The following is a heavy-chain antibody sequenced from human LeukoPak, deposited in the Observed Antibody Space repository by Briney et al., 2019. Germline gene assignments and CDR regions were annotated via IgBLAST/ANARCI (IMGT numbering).Heavy chain of an antibody. CDR2: ISYDGSNK. D-gene: IGHD3-3*01. CDR1: GFTFSSYA. J-gene: IGHJ4*02. Sequence: GGSLRLSCAASGFTFSSYAMHWVRQAPGKGLEWVAVISYDGSNKYYADSVKGRFTISRDNSKNTLYLQMNSLRAEDTAVYYCARNSIFDFWSGYYPYWGQGTLATVSS. CDR3: ARNSIFDFWSGYYPY. V-gene: IGHV3-30*04.